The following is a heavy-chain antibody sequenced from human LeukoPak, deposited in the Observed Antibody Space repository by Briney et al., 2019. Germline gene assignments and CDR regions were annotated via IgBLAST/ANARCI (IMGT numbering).Heavy chain of an antibody. Sequence: GGSLRLSCAASGFTFSNYYMSWLRQAPGKGLEWISYISSSATNIQYADSVKGRFTIFRDNAKNSLYLQMNSLRAEDTAVYYCARDIKYCSSTSCYTDYWGQGTLVTVSS. CDR1: GFTFSNYY. D-gene: IGHD2-2*02. V-gene: IGHV3-11*04. J-gene: IGHJ4*02. CDR2: ISSSATNI. CDR3: ARDIKYCSSTSCYTDY.